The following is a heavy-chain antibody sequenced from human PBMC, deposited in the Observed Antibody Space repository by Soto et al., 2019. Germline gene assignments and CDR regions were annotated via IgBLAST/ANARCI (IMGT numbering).Heavy chain of an antibody. J-gene: IGHJ4*02. CDR3: ARDHVQWLVMGYYFDY. CDR1: GGTFSSYA. Sequence: SVKVSCKASGGTFSSYAISWVRQAPGQGLEWMGGIIPIFGTANYAQKFQGRVTITADESTSTAYMELSSLRSEDTAVYYCARDHVQWLVMGYYFDYWGQGTLVTVSS. CDR2: IIPIFGTA. D-gene: IGHD6-19*01. V-gene: IGHV1-69*13.